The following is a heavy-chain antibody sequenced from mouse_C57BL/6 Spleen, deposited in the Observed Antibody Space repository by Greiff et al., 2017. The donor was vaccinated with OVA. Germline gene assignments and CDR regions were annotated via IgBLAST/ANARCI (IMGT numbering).Heavy chain of an antibody. CDR1: GYTFTSYW. J-gene: IGHJ2*01. Sequence: QVQLQQSGAELAKPGASVKLSCKASGYTFTSYWMHWVKQRPGQGLEWIGYINPSSGYTKYNQKFKDKATLTADKSSSTAYMQLSSLTYEDSAVYYCERERTGTRQGNYFDYWGQGTTLTVSS. CDR3: ERERTGTRQGNYFDY. CDR2: INPSSGYT. D-gene: IGHD4-1*01. V-gene: IGHV1-7*01.